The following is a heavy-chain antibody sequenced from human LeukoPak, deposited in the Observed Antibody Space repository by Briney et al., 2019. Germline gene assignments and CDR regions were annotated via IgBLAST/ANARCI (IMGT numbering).Heavy chain of an antibody. CDR2: ISSSGSNI. CDR1: GFTFSSYS. CDR3: ATYGGNSRLVY. D-gene: IGHD4-23*01. Sequence: PGGSLRLSCAASGFTFSSYSMNWVRQAPGKGLEWVPSISSSGSNIFYADSVKGRFTISRDNAKNSLYLQMNSLRAEDTAVYYCATYGGNSRLVYWGQGTLVTVSS. J-gene: IGHJ4*02. V-gene: IGHV3-21*01.